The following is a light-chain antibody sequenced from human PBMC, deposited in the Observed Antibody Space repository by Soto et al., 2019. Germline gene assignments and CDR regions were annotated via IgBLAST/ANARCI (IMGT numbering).Light chain of an antibody. Sequence: EIVMTQSPATLSMSPGERATLPCRASLYLSNKVAWYQQKPGQAPRLLIYGASSRATGVSDRFSGSGSGTEYTLTISSLQSEDFAVYYCQQYDTWPSITFGQGTRLEIK. CDR3: QQYDTWPSIT. CDR2: GAS. V-gene: IGKV3-15*01. CDR1: LYLSNK. J-gene: IGKJ5*01.